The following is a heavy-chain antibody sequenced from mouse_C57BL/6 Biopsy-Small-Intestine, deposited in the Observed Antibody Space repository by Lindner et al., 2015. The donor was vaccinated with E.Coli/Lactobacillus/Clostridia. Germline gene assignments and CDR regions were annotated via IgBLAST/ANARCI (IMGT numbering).Heavy chain of an antibody. CDR2: INPNNGGT. V-gene: IGHV1-22*01. J-gene: IGHJ2*01. Sequence: EVQLQESGPELVKPGRSVKMSCKASGYTFTDYNMHWVKQSHGRSLEWIGYINPNNGGTNYNRKFKGKATLTVNKSSTTAYMELRSLTSEDSAVYYCARSYYSDSYYFDYWGQGTTLTVSS. CDR3: ARSYYSDSYYFDY. D-gene: IGHD2-12*01. CDR1: GYTFTDYN.